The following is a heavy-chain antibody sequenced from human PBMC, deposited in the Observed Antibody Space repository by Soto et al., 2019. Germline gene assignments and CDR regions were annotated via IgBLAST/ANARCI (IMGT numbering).Heavy chain of an antibody. Sequence: QITLKESGPTLVKPTQTLTLTCTFSGFSLSTGGLGVGWLRQPPGKALEWLALIYWDGEKRYRPSLKSRLSITKDTANNQGVHTMTDMKPVNTGTYYCANSRGGGDSLRTYSSQSYIGMDVWGQGTTATVSS. V-gene: IGHV2-5*02. J-gene: IGHJ6*01. CDR1: GFSLSTGGLG. CDR2: IYWDGEK. CDR3: ANSRGGGDSLRTYSSQSYIGMDV. D-gene: IGHD2-21*02.